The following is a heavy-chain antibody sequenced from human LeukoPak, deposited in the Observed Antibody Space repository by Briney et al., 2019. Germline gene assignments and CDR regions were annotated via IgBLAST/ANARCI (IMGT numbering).Heavy chain of an antibody. J-gene: IGHJ4*02. CDR1: GFTFSSYA. V-gene: IGHV3-23*01. Sequence: PGGSLRLSCAASGFTFSSYAMSWVRQAPGKGLEWVSAISGSGGSTYYADSVKGRFTISRDNSKNTLYLQMNSLRTEDTAVYYCAKRPGRLYYFDYWGQGTLVTVSS. CDR2: ISGSGGST. CDR3: AKRPGRLYYFDY. D-gene: IGHD2-15*01.